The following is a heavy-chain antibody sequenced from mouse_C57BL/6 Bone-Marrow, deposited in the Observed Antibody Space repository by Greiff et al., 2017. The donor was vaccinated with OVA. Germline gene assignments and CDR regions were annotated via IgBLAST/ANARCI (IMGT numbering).Heavy chain of an antibody. CDR2: IYWDDDK. CDR3: ARRGSYGTRGYCAMDY. J-gene: IGHJ4*01. Sequence: QVTLKVSGPGILQSSQTLSLTCSFSGFSLNTSNMGVSWIRQPSGKGLEWLAHIYWDDDKRYNPSLKSRLTISKHTSRNQVFLKITSVDTADTATNSCARRGSYGTRGYCAMDYWGQGTSITVSS. CDR1: GFSLNTSNMG. D-gene: IGHD1-1*01. V-gene: IGHV8-12*01.